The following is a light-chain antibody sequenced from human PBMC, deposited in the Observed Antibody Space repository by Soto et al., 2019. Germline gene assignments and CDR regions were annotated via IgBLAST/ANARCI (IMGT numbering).Light chain of an antibody. CDR3: QQYNNWPPWT. J-gene: IGKJ1*01. CDR1: QSVSSN. CDR2: GAS. V-gene: IGKV3-15*01. Sequence: EIVMTQSPATLSVSPGERATLSCRASQSVSSNLAWYQQKPGQAPRLLIDGASTRATGIPARFSGSGSGTEFTLTISSLQSEDFAVYYCQQYNNWPPWTFGQGTKVDIK.